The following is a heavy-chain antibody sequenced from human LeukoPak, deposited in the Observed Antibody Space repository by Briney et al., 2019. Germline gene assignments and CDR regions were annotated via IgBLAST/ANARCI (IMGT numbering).Heavy chain of an antibody. CDR2: ISGSDGST. J-gene: IGHJ1*01. CDR1: GFTFSGYA. CDR3: AKDRRIVVAPYFLH. D-gene: IGHD3-22*01. V-gene: IGHV3-23*01. Sequence: GGSLRLSCAASGFTFSGYAMSWVRQAPGRGLDWVSGISGSDGSTYYADSVKGRFTISRDNSKNTLYLQMNSLRAEDTAVYYCAKDRRIVVAPYFLHWGQGTLVTVSS.